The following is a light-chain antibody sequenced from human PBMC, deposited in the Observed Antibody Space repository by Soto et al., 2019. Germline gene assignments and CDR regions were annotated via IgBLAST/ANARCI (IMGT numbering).Light chain of an antibody. J-gene: IGKJ1*01. CDR3: QQYKSWWT. CDR1: EDVANY. V-gene: IGKV1-5*01. CDR2: DAS. Sequence: EIQMTQSPSTLSASVGDTVTIACRASEDVANYLAWHQQKPGRAPMPLISDASDLKSGVPSRFSGSGSGTDFTLIISNLQPDDSATYYCQQYKSWWTFGQGTKVQIK.